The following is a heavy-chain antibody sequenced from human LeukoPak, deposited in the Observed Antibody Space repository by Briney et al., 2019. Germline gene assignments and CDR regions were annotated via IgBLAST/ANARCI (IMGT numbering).Heavy chain of an antibody. CDR1: GFTFSSYA. CDR2: ISGSGGST. Sequence: GGSLRLSCAASGFTFSSYAMSWVRQAPGKGMGWVSAISGSGGSTYYADSVKGRFTISRDNSKNTLYLQMNSLGAEDTAVYYCAKPGGNYLAFDIWGHGTMVTVSS. J-gene: IGHJ3*02. CDR3: AKPGGNYLAFDI. D-gene: IGHD4-11*01. V-gene: IGHV3-23*01.